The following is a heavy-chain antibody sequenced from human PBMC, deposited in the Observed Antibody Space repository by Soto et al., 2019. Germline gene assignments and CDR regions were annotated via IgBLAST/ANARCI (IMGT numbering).Heavy chain of an antibody. V-gene: IGHV3-49*03. Sequence: GGSLRLSCTASGFTFGDYAMSWFRQAPGKGLEWVGFIRSKAYGGTTEYAASVKGRFTISRDDSKSIAYLQMNSLKTEDTAVYYCTRDSIAARPLFYYYYGMDVWGQGTTVTVSS. CDR3: TRDSIAARPLFYYYYGMDV. J-gene: IGHJ6*02. D-gene: IGHD6-25*01. CDR2: IRSKAYGGTT. CDR1: GFTFGDYA.